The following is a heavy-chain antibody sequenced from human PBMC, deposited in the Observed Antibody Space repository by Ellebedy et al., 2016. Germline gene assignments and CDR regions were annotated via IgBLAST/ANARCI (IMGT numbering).Heavy chain of an antibody. D-gene: IGHD4-17*01. Sequence: GGSLRLXXAASGFTFDDYAMHWVRQAPGKGLEWVSGISWNSGSIGYADSVKGRFTISRDNAKNSLYLQMNSLRAEDTAVYYCARDVDDYGDYLDYWGQGTLVTVSS. CDR3: ARDVDDYGDYLDY. J-gene: IGHJ4*02. CDR2: ISWNSGSI. V-gene: IGHV3-9*01. CDR1: GFTFDDYA.